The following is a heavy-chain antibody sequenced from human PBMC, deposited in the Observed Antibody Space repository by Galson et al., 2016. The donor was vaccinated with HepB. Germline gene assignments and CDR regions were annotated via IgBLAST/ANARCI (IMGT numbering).Heavy chain of an antibody. Sequence: SETLSLTCAVSGVSVSSSNWWTWVRQPPGKGLEWIGEIYYRGSTNYNPSLKSRVTISVDTSKNQFSLNLSSVTAADTAVYYCARHSGVSSVSYQGIDYWGQGTLVTVSS. CDR1: GVSVSSSNW. V-gene: IGHV4-4*02. J-gene: IGHJ4*02. CDR2: IYYRGST. D-gene: IGHD1-26*01. CDR3: ARHSGVSSVSYQGIDY.